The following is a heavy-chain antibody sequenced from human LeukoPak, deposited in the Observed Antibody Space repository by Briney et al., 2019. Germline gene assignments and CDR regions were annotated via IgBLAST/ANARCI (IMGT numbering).Heavy chain of an antibody. V-gene: IGHV3-53*01. J-gene: IGHJ4*02. CDR1: GFTVSSNY. Sequence: PGGSLRLSCAASGFTVSSNYMSWVRQAPGKGLEWVSVIYSGGSTYYADSVKGRFTISRDNSKNTLYLQMNSLRAEDTAVYYCAKDSTYYYGSGSDWGQGTLVTVSS. CDR2: IYSGGST. D-gene: IGHD3-10*01. CDR3: AKDSTYYYGSGSD.